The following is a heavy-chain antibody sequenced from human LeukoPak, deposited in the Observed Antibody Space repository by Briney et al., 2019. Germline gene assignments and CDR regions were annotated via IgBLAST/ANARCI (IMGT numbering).Heavy chain of an antibody. CDR2: IDDSGNT. V-gene: IGHV4-59*08. D-gene: IGHD2-21*01. CDR3: ARHLAARLGGARFSDY. CDR1: GGSINSYY. Sequence: SETLSLTCIVSGGSINSYYWSWIRQPPGKGLEWIAYIDDSGNTNSNPSLMSRVTISVDTSRNEFSLKVNYVTAADTAVYYCARHLAARLGGARFSDYWGQGTLVTVSS. J-gene: IGHJ4*02.